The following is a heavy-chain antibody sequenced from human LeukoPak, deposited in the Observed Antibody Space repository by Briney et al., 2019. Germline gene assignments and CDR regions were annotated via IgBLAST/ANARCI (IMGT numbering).Heavy chain of an antibody. CDR3: ARVNGYCSSISCFLDY. J-gene: IGHJ4*02. CDR1: GGTFSSHV. Sequence: ASVKVSCKTSGGTFSSHVISWVRQAPGQGLEWMGGIIPIFGTANYAQKFQGRVTITADKFTNKVYMELSSLRSDDTAIYLCARVNGYCSSISCFLDYWGQRTLVTVSS. D-gene: IGHD2-2*01. CDR2: IIPIFGTA. V-gene: IGHV1-69*06.